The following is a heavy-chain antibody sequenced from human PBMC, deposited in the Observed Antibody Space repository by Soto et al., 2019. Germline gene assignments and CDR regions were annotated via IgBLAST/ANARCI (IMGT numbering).Heavy chain of an antibody. Sequence: PNLSHTCTIARDSVSSNSAAWSWIRQSPSRGLEWLGRTYYRSKWNSNYAVSVKGRVTINPDTSKNQFSLQLNSVTPEDTAVYYCARDEGGPWGQGTLVTVSS. CDR3: ARDEGGP. CDR1: RDSVSSNSAA. CDR2: TYYRSKWNS. J-gene: IGHJ4*02. V-gene: IGHV6-1*01.